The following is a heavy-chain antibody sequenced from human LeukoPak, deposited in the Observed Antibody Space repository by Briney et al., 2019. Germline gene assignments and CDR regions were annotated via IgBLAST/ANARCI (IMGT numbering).Heavy chain of an antibody. V-gene: IGHV3-23*01. Sequence: GGSLRLSCAASGFTFSTYAMAWVRQAPGKGLECVSAISGTNGGTYYADSVKGRFTISRDNSKNTLYLQMNGLRAEDTAVYYCAKVEKLATSNYFVDYRGQGTLVTVSS. CDR3: AKVEKLATSNYFVDY. D-gene: IGHD4-11*01. CDR2: ISGTNGGT. CDR1: GFTFSTYA. J-gene: IGHJ4*02.